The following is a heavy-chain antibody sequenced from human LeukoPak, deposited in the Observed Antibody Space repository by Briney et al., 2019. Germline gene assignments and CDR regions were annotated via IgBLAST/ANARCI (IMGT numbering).Heavy chain of an antibody. CDR2: IIPIFGTA. J-gene: IGHJ4*02. Sequence: SVKVSCKASGGTFSSYAISWVRQAPGQGLEWMGGIIPIFGTANYAQKFQGRVTITTDESTSTAYMELSSLRSEDTAVYYCAREGVAAAGVFDYWGQGTLVTVSS. V-gene: IGHV1-69*05. CDR3: AREGVAAAGVFDY. CDR1: GGTFSSYA. D-gene: IGHD6-13*01.